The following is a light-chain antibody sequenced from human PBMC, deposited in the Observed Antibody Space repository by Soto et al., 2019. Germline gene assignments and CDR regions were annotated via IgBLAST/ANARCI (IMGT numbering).Light chain of an antibody. J-gene: IGKJ2*01. Sequence: EIVLTQSPGTLSLSPGERATLSCRASQSVSSSYLAWYQQKPGQAPRLLIYGASSRATGIPDRFSGSGSGTDFPLTISRLEPEDFAVYYCQQYGSAYTFGQGTKLEL. CDR2: GAS. V-gene: IGKV3-20*01. CDR3: QQYGSAYT. CDR1: QSVSSSY.